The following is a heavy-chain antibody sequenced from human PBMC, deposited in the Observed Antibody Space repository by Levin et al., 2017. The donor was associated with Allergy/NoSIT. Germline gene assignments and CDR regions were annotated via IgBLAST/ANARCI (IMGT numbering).Heavy chain of an antibody. D-gene: IGHD3-22*01. Sequence: GGSLRLSCAASGFAFRSHTMNWVRQAPGKGLEWVSSISGGSNNIHYADSVRGRFAISRDNAKNSLFLQMNNLRAEDTAVYYCARDSFDGSGYPYYFDYWGQGTLDSVSS. J-gene: IGHJ4*02. V-gene: IGHV3-48*01. CDR2: ISGGSNNI. CDR3: ARDSFDGSGYPYYFDY. CDR1: GFAFRSHT.